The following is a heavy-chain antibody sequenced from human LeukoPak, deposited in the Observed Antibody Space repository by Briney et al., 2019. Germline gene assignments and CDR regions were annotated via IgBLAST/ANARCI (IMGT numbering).Heavy chain of an antibody. CDR1: GFTFSSYG. D-gene: IGHD2-15*01. Sequence: GGSLRLSCAASGFTFSSYGMHWVRQAPGKGLEGVAVISYDGPNKYYADSVKGRFTISRDNSKNTLYLQMNSLRAEHTAVYYCAKDFAKYCSGGCDFQHWGQGTLVTVSS. CDR2: ISYDGPNK. V-gene: IGHV3-30*18. CDR3: AKDFAKYCSGGCDFQH. J-gene: IGHJ1*01.